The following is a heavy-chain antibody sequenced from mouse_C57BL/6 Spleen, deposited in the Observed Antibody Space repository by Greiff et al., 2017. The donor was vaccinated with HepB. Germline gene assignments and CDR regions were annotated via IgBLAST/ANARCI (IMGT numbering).Heavy chain of an antibody. CDR1: GFSLTSYG. V-gene: IGHV2-2*01. J-gene: IGHJ2*01. CDR3: ARNFYDGGEYFDY. CDR2: IWSGGST. D-gene: IGHD2-3*01. Sequence: QVQLQQSGPGLVQPSQSLSITCTVSGFSLTSYGVHWVRQSPGKGLEWLRVIWSGGSTDYNAAFISRLSISKDNSKSQVFFKMNSLQADDTAIYYCARNFYDGGEYFDYWGQGTTLTVSS.